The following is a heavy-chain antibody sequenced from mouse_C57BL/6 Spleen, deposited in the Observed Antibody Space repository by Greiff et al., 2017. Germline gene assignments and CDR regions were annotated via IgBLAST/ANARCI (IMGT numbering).Heavy chain of an antibody. J-gene: IGHJ4*01. V-gene: IGHV1-53*01. CDR2: INPSNGGT. CDR1: GYTFTSYW. CDR3: ARADSNYGYDMDY. D-gene: IGHD2-5*01. Sequence: VQLQQPGTELVKPGASVKLSCTASGYTFTSYWMHWVKQRPGQGLEWIGNINPSNGGTNYNEKFKSRATLTVDKASSTAYMQLSSLTSEDSAVYYCARADSNYGYDMDYWGQGTSVTVSS.